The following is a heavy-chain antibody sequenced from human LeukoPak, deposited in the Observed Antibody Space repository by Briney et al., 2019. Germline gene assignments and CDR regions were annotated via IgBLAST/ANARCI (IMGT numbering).Heavy chain of an antibody. CDR3: ATDGIPGATTTLDY. J-gene: IGHJ4*02. V-gene: IGHV1-69*13. Sequence: ASVKVSCKASGGTFSSYAISWVRQAPGQGLEWMGGIIPILGTANYAQKFQGRVTITADESTSTAYMELSSLRSEDTAVYYCATDGIPGATTTLDYWGQGTLVTVSS. CDR2: IIPILGTA. CDR1: GGTFSSYA. D-gene: IGHD1-26*01.